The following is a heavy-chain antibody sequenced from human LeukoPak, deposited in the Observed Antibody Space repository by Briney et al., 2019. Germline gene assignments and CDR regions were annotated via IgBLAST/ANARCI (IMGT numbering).Heavy chain of an antibody. D-gene: IGHD3-9*01. CDR2: ISWNSGSI. CDR1: GFTFDDYA. Sequence: GGSLRLSCAASGFTFDDYAMHWVRQAPGKGLEWVSGISWNSGSIGYADSVKGRFTISRDNAKSSLYLQMNSLRAEDTALYYCAKVSDILTGYHAFDIWGQGTMVTVSS. CDR3: AKVSDILTGYHAFDI. V-gene: IGHV3-9*01. J-gene: IGHJ3*02.